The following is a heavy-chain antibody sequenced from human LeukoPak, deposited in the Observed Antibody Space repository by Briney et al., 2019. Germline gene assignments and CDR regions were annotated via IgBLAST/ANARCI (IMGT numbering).Heavy chain of an antibody. CDR1: GFTFSTYW. CDR2: INEDGSEK. D-gene: IGHD3-22*01. V-gene: IGHV3-7*01. CDR3: ARLNSWLLDYYYYMDV. J-gene: IGHJ6*03. Sequence: GGSLRLSCAASGFTFSTYWMMWVRQAPGKVLEWVANINEDGSEKYYADSVEGRFTISRDNAKNSLDLQMNSLRAEDTAVYYCARLNSWLLDYYYYMDVWGKGTTVTISS.